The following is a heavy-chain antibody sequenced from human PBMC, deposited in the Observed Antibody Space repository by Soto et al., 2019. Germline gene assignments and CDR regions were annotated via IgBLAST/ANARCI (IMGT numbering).Heavy chain of an antibody. Sequence: QVQLQESGPGLVKPSGTLSLTCAVSGGSISSSNWWSWVRQPPGKGLEWIGEIYHSGSTNYNPSPKGRLPIPVEKPKNQFPRRLGSGPAADTAVYYWAGRPRQGRVRFDGGQGTLVTVSS. D-gene: IGHD6-19*01. CDR1: GGSISSSNW. V-gene: IGHV4-4*02. CDR3: AGRPRQGRVRFD. CDR2: IYHSGST. J-gene: IGHJ4*02.